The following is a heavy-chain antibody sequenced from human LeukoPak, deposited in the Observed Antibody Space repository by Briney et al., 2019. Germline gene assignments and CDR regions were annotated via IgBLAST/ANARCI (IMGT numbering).Heavy chain of an antibody. CDR3: AREWYDYGGDSEGY. CDR2: IKEDGRQA. CDR1: GSTFNGHW. Sequence: GGSLRLSCVGSGSTFNGHWLTWVRQAPGRGLEWVASIKEDGRQAYYMDSVKGRFTISRDNSKKSLYLQVNSLRIEDTAVYYCAREWYDYGGDSEGYWGQGTLVSVSS. J-gene: IGHJ4*02. V-gene: IGHV3-7*01. D-gene: IGHD4-23*01.